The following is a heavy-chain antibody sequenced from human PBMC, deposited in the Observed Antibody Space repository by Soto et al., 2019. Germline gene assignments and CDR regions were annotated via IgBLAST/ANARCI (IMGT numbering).Heavy chain of an antibody. J-gene: IGHJ3*02. D-gene: IGHD2-2*01. CDR3: ARDQDIVVVPAVRGAFDI. CDR2: INPIFGTA. V-gene: IGHV1-69*13. CDR1: GYTFTGYY. Sequence: ASVKVSCKASGYTFTGYYMHWVRQAPGQGLEWMGWINPIFGTANYAQKFQGRVTITADESTSTAYMELSSLRSEDTAVYYCARDQDIVVVPAVRGAFDIWGQGTMVTVSS.